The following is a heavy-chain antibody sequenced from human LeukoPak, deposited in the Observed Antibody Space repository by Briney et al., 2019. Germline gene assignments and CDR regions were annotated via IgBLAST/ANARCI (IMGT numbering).Heavy chain of an antibody. CDR1: VFSFHDEA. Sequence: SLILSCTAPVFSFHDEALHLVRQAPFTVLDRTAGSRWNSGSMDYVDSVKGRLTISRDNAKNSLYLQMNSLRAEDTAFFFFKQKTAYEILTGSSFDYWGQGTLVTVSS. J-gene: IGHJ4*02. V-gene: IGHV3-9*01. CDR2: SRWNSGSM. D-gene: IGHD3-9*01. CDR3: KQKTAYEILTGSSFDY.